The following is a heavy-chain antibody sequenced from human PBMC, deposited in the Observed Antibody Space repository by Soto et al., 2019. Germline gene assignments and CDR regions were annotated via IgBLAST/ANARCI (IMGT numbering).Heavy chain of an antibody. J-gene: IGHJ6*02. CDR1: GGTFSSYA. D-gene: IGHD6-13*01. CDR2: IIPIFGTA. Sequence: QVQLVQSGAEVKKPGSSVKVSCKASGGTFSSYAISWVRQAPGQGLEWMGGIIPIFGTANYAHKFQGRGTITADESTSTAYMELSSLRSEDMAVYYCARLVYSSPAGYYGMDVWGQGTTVTVSS. V-gene: IGHV1-69*01. CDR3: ARLVYSSPAGYYGMDV.